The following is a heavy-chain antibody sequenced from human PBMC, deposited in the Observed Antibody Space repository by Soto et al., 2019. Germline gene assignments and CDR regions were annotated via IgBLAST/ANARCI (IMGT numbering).Heavy chain of an antibody. V-gene: IGHV4-59*01. CDR1: GGSISSYY. CDR3: ARGYSSGWYDY. Sequence: SETLSLTCTVSGGSISSYYWSWIRQPPGKGLEWIGYIYYSGSTNYNPSLKSRVTISVDTSKNQFSLKLSSVTAADTAVYYCARGYSSGWYDYWGQGTLVTVSS. J-gene: IGHJ4*02. CDR2: IYYSGST. D-gene: IGHD6-19*01.